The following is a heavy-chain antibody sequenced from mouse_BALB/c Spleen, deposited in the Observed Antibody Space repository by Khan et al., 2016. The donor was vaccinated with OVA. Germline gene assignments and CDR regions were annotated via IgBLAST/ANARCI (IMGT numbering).Heavy chain of an antibody. Sequence: VQLKESGPGLVKPSQSLSLTCTVSGYSITSEYAWNWIRQFPGNKLEWMGYINYSGNTRXNPSLKSRTSITRDTSKNQFFLQLNSLTTEDTATYYRARKDYYDYDPFPYWGQGTLVTVSA. CDR2: INYSGNT. CDR1: GYSITSEYA. V-gene: IGHV3-2*02. D-gene: IGHD2-4*01. CDR3: ARKDYYDYDPFPY. J-gene: IGHJ3*01.